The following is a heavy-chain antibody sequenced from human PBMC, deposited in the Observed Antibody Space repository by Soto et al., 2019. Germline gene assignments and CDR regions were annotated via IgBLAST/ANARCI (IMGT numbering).Heavy chain of an antibody. CDR3: ARLGDAGHHYYYYMDV. J-gene: IGHJ6*03. V-gene: IGHV4-59*08. D-gene: IGHD3-16*01. Sequence: SETLSLTCTVSGGSISSYYWSWLRQPPGKGLEWIGYIYYSGSTNYNPSLKSRVTISVDTSKNQFSLKLSSVTAADTAVYYCARLGDAGHHYYYYMDVWGKGTTVTVSS. CDR2: IYYSGST. CDR1: GGSISSYY.